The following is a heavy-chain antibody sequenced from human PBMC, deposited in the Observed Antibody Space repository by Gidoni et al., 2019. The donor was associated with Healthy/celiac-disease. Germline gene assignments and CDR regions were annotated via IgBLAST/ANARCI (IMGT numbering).Heavy chain of an antibody. CDR3: AREPDGDYDINYGMDV. CDR2: IWYDGSNK. J-gene: IGHJ6*02. D-gene: IGHD4-17*01. V-gene: IGHV3-33*01. Sequence: QVQLVESGGGVVQPGRSLRLSCAASGFTFISYGMHWVRQAPGKGLEWVAVIWYDGSNKYYADSVKGRFTISRDNSKNTLYLQMNSLRAEDTAVYYCAREPDGDYDINYGMDVWGQGTTVTVSS. CDR1: GFTFISYG.